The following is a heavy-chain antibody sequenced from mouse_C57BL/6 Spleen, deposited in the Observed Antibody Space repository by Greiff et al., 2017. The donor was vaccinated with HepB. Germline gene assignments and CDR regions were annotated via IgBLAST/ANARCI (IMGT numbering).Heavy chain of an antibody. D-gene: IGHD1-1*01. V-gene: IGHV5-4*01. CDR3: ARGGITTVVRSMDY. CDR1: GFTFSSYA. J-gene: IGHJ2*01. CDR2: ISDGGSYT. Sequence: EVHLVESGGGLVKPGGSLKLSCAASGFTFSSYAMSWVRQTPEKRLEWVATISDGGSYTYYPDNVKGRFTISRDNAKNNLYLQMSHLKSEDTAMYYCARGGITTVVRSMDYWGQGTTLTVSS.